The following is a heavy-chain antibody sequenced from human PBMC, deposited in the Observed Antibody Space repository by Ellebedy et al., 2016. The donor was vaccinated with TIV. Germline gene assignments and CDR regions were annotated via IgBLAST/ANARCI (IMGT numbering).Heavy chain of an antibody. CDR3: VRDRIAVADNWFDP. V-gene: IGHV3-23*01. D-gene: IGHD6-19*01. CDR1: GFTFSSYA. Sequence: GGSLRLSCAASGFTFSSYAMSWVRQAPGKGLEWVSAISGSGGSTYYADSVKGRFTISRDNSKNTLYLQMNRLRAEDTALYYCVRDRIAVADNWFDPWGQGTLVTVSS. CDR2: ISGSGGST. J-gene: IGHJ5*02.